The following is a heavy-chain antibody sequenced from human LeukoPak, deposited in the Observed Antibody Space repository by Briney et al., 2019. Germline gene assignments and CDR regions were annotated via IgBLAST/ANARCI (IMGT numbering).Heavy chain of an antibody. CDR3: ARDAAAAGFDP. D-gene: IGHD6-13*01. V-gene: IGHV3-23*01. J-gene: IGHJ5*02. CDR2: ISGSGGST. Sequence: GGSLRLSCAASGFSFSSFDMSWVRQAPGKGLEWVSGISGSGGSTYYADSVRGRFTISRDNSKNTLYLQMNSLRVEDTAVYYCARDAAAAGFDPWGQGTLVTVSS. CDR1: GFSFSSFD.